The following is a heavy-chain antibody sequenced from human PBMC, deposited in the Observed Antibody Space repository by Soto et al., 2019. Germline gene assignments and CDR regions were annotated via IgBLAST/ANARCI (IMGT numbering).Heavy chain of an antibody. CDR1: GGSISISNW. V-gene: IGHV4-4*02. J-gene: IGHJ5*02. CDR2: IYHSGST. D-gene: IGHD3-3*01. Sequence: PSETLSLTCAVSGGSISISNWWSWFRQPPGKGLEWIGEIYHSGSTNYNPSLKSRVTISVDKSKDQFPLKLSSVTAADTAVYYCARRWSGGGDYDFWSGDYRGPVWFDPWGQGTLVTVSS. CDR3: ARRWSGGGDYDFWSGDYRGPVWFDP.